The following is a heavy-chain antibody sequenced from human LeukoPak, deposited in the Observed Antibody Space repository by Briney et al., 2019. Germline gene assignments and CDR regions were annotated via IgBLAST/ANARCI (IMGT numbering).Heavy chain of an antibody. CDR3: ARFYCTNGVCRFDY. D-gene: IGHD2-8*01. Sequence: ASVKVSCKASGYTFTSYGISWVRQAPGQGLEWMGWISAYNGNTNYAQKLQGRVTMNTDTSTSTAYMELRSLRSDDTAVYYCARFYCTNGVCRFDYWGQGTLVTVSS. CDR1: GYTFTSYG. CDR2: ISAYNGNT. V-gene: IGHV1-18*01. J-gene: IGHJ4*02.